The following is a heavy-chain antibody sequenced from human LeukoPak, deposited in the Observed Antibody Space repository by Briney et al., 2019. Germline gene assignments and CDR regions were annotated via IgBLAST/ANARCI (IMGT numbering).Heavy chain of an antibody. D-gene: IGHD3-9*01. Sequence: GASLKVSCKASGYTFTSYGISWVRQAPGQGLEWMGWISAYNGNTNYAQKLQGRVTMTTDTSTSTAYMELRSLRSDDTAVYYCARSRAYYDILTGYPHLDAFDIWGQGTMVTVSS. V-gene: IGHV1-18*04. CDR1: GYTFTSYG. J-gene: IGHJ3*02. CDR3: ARSRAYYDILTGYPHLDAFDI. CDR2: ISAYNGNT.